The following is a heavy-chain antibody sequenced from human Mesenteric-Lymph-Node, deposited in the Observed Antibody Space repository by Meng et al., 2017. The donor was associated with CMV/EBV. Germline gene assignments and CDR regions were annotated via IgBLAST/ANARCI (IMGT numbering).Heavy chain of an antibody. Sequence: VSGGSISSGGYYWNWLRQYPGKGLEWIGYIYYSGSTYYNPSLESRVTMSVDTSENQFSLKLSSVTAADMAVYYCARDRDGYNLVDHWGQGTLVTVSS. J-gene: IGHJ4*02. V-gene: IGHV4-31*02. CDR2: IYYSGST. CDR1: GGSISSGGYY. CDR3: ARDRDGYNLVDH. D-gene: IGHD5-24*01.